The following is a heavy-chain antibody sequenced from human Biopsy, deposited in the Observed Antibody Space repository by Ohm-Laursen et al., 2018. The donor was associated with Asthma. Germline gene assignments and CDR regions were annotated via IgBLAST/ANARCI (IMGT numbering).Heavy chain of an antibody. J-gene: IGHJ3*01. D-gene: IGHD3-9*01. V-gene: IGHV1-3*01. CDR2: INAGDGNT. Sequence: ASVKVSCKASGGTFSSYAISRVRQAPGQRLEWMGWINAGDGNTKYSQKFQGRVTITRDTSASTAYMDLRSLRSEDTAMYYCARTYYDFLTGQVNDAFALWGQGTMVTVSS. CDR1: GGTFSSYA. CDR3: ARTYYDFLTGQVNDAFAL.